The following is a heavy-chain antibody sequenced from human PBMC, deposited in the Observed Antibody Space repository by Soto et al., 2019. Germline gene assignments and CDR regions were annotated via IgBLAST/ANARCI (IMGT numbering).Heavy chain of an antibody. CDR1: CGSIGSVDNH. D-gene: IGHD6-25*01. J-gene: IGHJ4*02. CDR2: IYYSGST. Sequence: SDTLSLKCTVSCGSIGSVDNHWAWIRRPPGKGLEWIANIYYSGSTFYNPSLKSRVTISLDTSKNQFSLKLRSVTAADTAVYYCARHEAGWYFDSWGQGTLVTVSS. CDR3: ARHEAGWYFDS. V-gene: IGHV4-39*01.